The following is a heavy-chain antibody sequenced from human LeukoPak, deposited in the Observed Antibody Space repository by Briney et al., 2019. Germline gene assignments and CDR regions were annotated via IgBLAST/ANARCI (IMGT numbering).Heavy chain of an antibody. V-gene: IGHV4-59*12. CDR3: ARDGTDYFDY. CDR2: IYYSGST. D-gene: IGHD1-7*01. J-gene: IGHJ4*02. Sequence: SETLSLTCTVSGGSISSYYWSWIRQPPGKGLEWIGYIYYSGSTYYNPSLKSRVTISVDRSKNQFSLKLSSVTAADTAVYYCARDGTDYFDYWGQGTLVTVSS. CDR1: GGSISSYY.